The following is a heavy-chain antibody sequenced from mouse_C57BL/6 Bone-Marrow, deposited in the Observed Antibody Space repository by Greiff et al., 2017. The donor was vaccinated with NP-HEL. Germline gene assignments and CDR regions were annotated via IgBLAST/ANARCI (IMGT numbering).Heavy chain of an antibody. D-gene: IGHD1-1*01. CDR1: GFTFNTYA. Sequence: EVQLVDSGGGFVQPKGSLKLSCSASGFTFNTYAMHWVRQAPGKGLEWVARIRSKSSNYATYYADSVKDRFTISRDDSQSMLYLQMNNLKTEDTAMYYCVREYGSSYWFAYWGQGTLVTVSA. CDR3: VREYGSSYWFAY. V-gene: IGHV10-3*01. J-gene: IGHJ3*01. CDR2: IRSKSSNYAT.